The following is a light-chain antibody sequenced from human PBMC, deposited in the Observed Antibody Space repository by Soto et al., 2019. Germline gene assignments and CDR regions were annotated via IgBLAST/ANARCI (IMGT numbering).Light chain of an antibody. Sequence: EILLTQSPGTLSLSPGERATLSCRASESVSTSYLAWYQQSPGQAPRLLIYGASNRATGIPDRFSGSGSGTDFTLTISRLEPEDFAVYYCQQYGSSGTFGQGTKVDI. CDR2: GAS. CDR3: QQYGSSGT. CDR1: ESVSTSY. V-gene: IGKV3-20*01. J-gene: IGKJ1*01.